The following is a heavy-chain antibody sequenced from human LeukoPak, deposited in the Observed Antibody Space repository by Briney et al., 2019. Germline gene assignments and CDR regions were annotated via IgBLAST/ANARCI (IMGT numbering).Heavy chain of an antibody. J-gene: IGHJ4*02. Sequence: PGGSLRLSCAASGFTFSTYSMNWVRQAPGKGLEWVSYISSSSSTIYYADSVKGRFTISRDNAKNSLYLQMNSLRAEDTAVYYCVAIAADALLSDDISGPFDYWGQGTLVTVSS. CDR2: ISSSSSTI. D-gene: IGHD6-13*01. CDR3: VAIAADALLSDDISGPFDY. V-gene: IGHV3-48*01. CDR1: GFTFSTYS.